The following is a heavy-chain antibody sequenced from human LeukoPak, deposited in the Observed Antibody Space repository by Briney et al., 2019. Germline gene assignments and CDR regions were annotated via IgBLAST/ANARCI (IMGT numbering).Heavy chain of an antibody. CDR2: TSSDESNT. CDR3: ARMFYDFGSGYSPFDY. V-gene: IGHV3-64*01. D-gene: IGHD3-3*01. J-gene: IGHJ4*02. CDR1: GFTFSSYA. Sequence: GGSLRLSCAASGFTFSSYAMHWVRQAPGKGLEYVSATSSDESNTYYANSVRGRFTISRDNSKNTLYLQMGSLRAEDMAFYYCARMFYDFGSGYSPFDYWRGGTLDTVSS.